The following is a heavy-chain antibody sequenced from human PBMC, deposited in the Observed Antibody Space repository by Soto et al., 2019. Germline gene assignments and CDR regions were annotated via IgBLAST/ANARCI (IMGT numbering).Heavy chain of an antibody. CDR2: IYWDDDK. CDR3: AHSRCGGDCLQSYSSHYYYGMDV. CDR1: GFSLSTSGVG. J-gene: IGHJ6*02. D-gene: IGHD2-21*02. V-gene: IGHV2-5*02. Sequence: QITLKESGPTLVRPTQTLTLTCTFSGFSLSTSGVGVGWIRQPPGKALEWLALIYWDDDKRYSPSLKSRLTITKDTSKNQVVLTMTNMDPVDTATYYCAHSRCGGDCLQSYSSHYYYGMDVWGQGTTVTGSS.